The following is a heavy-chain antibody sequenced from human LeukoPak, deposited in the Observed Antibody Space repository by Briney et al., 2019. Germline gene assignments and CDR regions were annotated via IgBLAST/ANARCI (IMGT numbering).Heavy chain of an antibody. Sequence: ASVKVSCKASGYTFTSYDINWVRQATGQGLEWMGWMNPNRGNTGYAQKFQGRVTMTRNTSISTAYMELSSLRSEDTAVYYCAEGSPYCSSTSCYVWFDPWGQGTLVTVSS. D-gene: IGHD2-2*01. V-gene: IGHV1-8*01. CDR1: GYTFTSYD. J-gene: IGHJ5*02. CDR3: AEGSPYCSSTSCYVWFDP. CDR2: MNPNRGNT.